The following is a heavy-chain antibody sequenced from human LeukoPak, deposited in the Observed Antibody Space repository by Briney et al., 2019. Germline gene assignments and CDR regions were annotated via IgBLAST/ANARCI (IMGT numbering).Heavy chain of an antibody. CDR2: IYHSGST. CDR1: GGSIISSNW. V-gene: IGHV4-4*02. D-gene: IGHD6-13*01. Sequence: SETLSQTCADSGGSIISSNWWSWVRQPPGKGLEWIGEIYHSGSTNYNPSLKSRVTISVDKSKNQFSLKLSSVTAADTAVYYCARGEAASGGFYYWGQGTLVTVSS. J-gene: IGHJ4*02. CDR3: ARGEAASGGFYY.